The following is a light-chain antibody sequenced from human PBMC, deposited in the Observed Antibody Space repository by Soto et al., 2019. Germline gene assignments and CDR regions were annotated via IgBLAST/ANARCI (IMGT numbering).Light chain of an antibody. Sequence: EIVLTQSPGTLSLSPGERATLSCRARQSVSSSYLAWYQQKPGQAPRLLIYGASSRATGIPDRFSGSGSGIDFTLTISRLEPEDFAVYYCQQYGSSRITFGQGTRLEIK. CDR1: QSVSSSY. V-gene: IGKV3-20*01. J-gene: IGKJ5*01. CDR2: GAS. CDR3: QQYGSSRIT.